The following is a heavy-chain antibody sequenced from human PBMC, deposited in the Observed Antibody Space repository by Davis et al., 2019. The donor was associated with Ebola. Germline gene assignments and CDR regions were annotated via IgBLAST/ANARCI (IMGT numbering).Heavy chain of an antibody. V-gene: IGHV4-59*12. CDR3: ARGDSYYDPGGYYAGPEAPDH. D-gene: IGHD3-22*01. Sequence: SETLSLTCTVSGGSISSYYWSWIRQPPGKGLEWIGYIYYSGSTNYNPSLKSRVTISVDTSKNQFSLKLTSVTAADTAVYYCARGDSYYDPGGYYAGPEAPDHWGQGTLVSVSS. CDR2: IYYSGST. J-gene: IGHJ4*02. CDR1: GGSISSYY.